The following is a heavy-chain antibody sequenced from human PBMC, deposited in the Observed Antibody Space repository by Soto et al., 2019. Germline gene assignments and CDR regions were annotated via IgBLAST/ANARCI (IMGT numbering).Heavy chain of an antibody. CDR2: LHSGGDT. CDR3: ARDGPYYYASRMDV. Sequence: GSLSLLFAASGIPFMINSITGVRQAPGKGLEWVSVLHSGGDTYYANSVKGRFTISRHDSTNTVFLQMNSLTDEDTAVYYCARDGPYYYASRMDVWGQGTTVTVSS. CDR1: GIPFMINS. D-gene: IGHD3-10*01. V-gene: IGHV3-53*04. J-gene: IGHJ6*02.